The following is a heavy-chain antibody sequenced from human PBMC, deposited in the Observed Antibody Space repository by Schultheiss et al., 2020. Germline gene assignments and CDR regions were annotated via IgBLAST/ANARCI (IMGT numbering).Heavy chain of an antibody. Sequence: SETLSLTCTVSGGSISSSSYYWGWIRQPPGKGLEWIGSIYYSGSTYYNPSLKSRVTISVDTSKNQFSLKLSSVTAADTAVYYCAREGHTAYCSSTSCYTGWFDPWGQGTLVTGSS. CDR1: GGSISSSSYY. V-gene: IGHV4-39*07. CDR3: AREGHTAYCSSTSCYTGWFDP. CDR2: IYYSGST. J-gene: IGHJ5*02. D-gene: IGHD2-2*02.